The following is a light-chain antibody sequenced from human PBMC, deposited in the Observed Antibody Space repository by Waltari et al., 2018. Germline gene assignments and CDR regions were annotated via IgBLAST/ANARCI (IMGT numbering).Light chain of an antibody. Sequence: EIVLTQSPGTLSLSPGERATLSCWASQSVSRALVWNQQKPGQAPRLLIYGASTRAPGIPDSFSGSGSGTDFSLTINRLEPEDFAVYYCQHYVRLPATFGQGTKVEI. CDR3: QHYVRLPAT. CDR1: QSVSRA. CDR2: GAS. V-gene: IGKV3-20*01. J-gene: IGKJ1*01.